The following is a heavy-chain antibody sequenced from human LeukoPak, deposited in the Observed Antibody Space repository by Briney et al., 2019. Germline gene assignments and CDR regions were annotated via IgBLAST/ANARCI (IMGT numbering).Heavy chain of an antibody. Sequence: PGGSLRLSCAASGFTVSSNYMSWVRQAPGKGLEWVSAISGSGGSTYYADSVKGRFTISRDNSKNTLYLQMNSLRAEDTAVYYCANLPTMVRGPRLRSKIGDYWGQGTLVTVSS. J-gene: IGHJ4*02. CDR1: GFTVSSNY. CDR3: ANLPTMVRGPRLRSKIGDY. D-gene: IGHD3-10*01. V-gene: IGHV3-23*01. CDR2: ISGSGGST.